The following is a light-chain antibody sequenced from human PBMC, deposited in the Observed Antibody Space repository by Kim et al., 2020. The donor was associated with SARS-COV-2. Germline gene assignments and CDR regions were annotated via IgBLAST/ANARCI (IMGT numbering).Light chain of an antibody. CDR3: QHYGRSGT. CDR1: QTISSYY. J-gene: IGKJ1*01. V-gene: IGKV3-20*01. CDR2: GAS. Sequence: EIVLTQSPATLSLSPGERATLSCRASQTISSYYLSWFQQQPGQPPRLIYGASSRATGIPGRFSGSGSGTDFTLTISSLEPEDFAVYYCQHYGRSGTFGEGTEVEIK.